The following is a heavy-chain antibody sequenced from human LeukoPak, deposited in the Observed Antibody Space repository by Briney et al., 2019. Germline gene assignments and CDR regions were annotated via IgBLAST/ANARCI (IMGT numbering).Heavy chain of an antibody. D-gene: IGHD6-6*01. J-gene: IGHJ4*02. CDR2: RSIYNGNT. CDR1: GYDFINYG. V-gene: IGHV1-18*01. Sequence: GDSVKVSCKASGYDFINYGISWVRQAPGQGLKWMGWRSIYNGNTDYKLQGRVTMTTDTSTSTAYMELRSLRSDDTAVYYCARGGPFPSSSSSREYYLDYWGQGTLVTVSS. CDR3: ARGGPFPSSSSSREYYLDY.